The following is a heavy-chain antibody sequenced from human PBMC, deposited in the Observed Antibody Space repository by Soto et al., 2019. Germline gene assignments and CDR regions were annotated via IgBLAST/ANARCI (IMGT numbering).Heavy chain of an antibody. Sequence: SVKVSCKASGGTFGSYAISWVRQAPGQGLEWMGGIIPIFGTANYAQKFQGRVTITADKSTSTAYMELSSLRSEDTAVYYCAKSAGYDSSGYFDYWGQGTLVTVSS. J-gene: IGHJ4*02. V-gene: IGHV1-69*06. CDR2: IIPIFGTA. CDR3: AKSAGYDSSGYFDY. D-gene: IGHD3-22*01. CDR1: GGTFGSYA.